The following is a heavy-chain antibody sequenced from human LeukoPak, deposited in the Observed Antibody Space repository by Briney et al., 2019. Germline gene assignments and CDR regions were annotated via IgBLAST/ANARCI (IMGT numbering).Heavy chain of an antibody. J-gene: IGHJ5*02. D-gene: IGHD6-13*01. CDR3: ARTTVNIAAAGTNYNWFDP. CDR1: GYSISSGYY. Sequence: SETLSLTCAVSGYSISSGYYWGWIRQPPGKGLEWIGSIYHSGSTYYNPSLKSRVTISVDTSKNQFSLKLSSVTAADTAVYYRARTTVNIAAAGTNYNWFDPWGQGTLVTVSS. CDR2: IYHSGST. V-gene: IGHV4-38-2*01.